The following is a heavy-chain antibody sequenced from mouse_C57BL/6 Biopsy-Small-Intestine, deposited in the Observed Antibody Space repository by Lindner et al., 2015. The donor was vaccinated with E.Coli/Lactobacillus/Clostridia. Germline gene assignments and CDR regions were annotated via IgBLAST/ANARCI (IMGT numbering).Heavy chain of an antibody. CDR1: GYTFTSYW. D-gene: IGHD1-1*01. J-gene: IGHJ4*01. Sequence: VQLQESGTVLARPGASVKMSCKTSGYTFTSYWMHWVKQRPGQGLEWIGATYPGNSDTSYNQKFKGKAKLTAVTSASTAYMELSSLTNEDSAVYYCTSYYYGSRDYYAMDYWGQGTSVTVSS. CDR3: TSYYYGSRDYYAMDY. CDR2: TYPGNSDT. V-gene: IGHV1-5*01.